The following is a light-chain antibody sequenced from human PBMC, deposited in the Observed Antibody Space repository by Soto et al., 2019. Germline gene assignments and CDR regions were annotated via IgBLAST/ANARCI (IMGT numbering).Light chain of an antibody. J-gene: IGLJ1*01. CDR2: GVS. V-gene: IGLV2-14*01. CDR3: SSYTSSSTLHYV. CDR1: SSDVGGYNY. Sequence: QSVLTQPASVSGSPGQSITISCTGTSSDVGGYNYVSWYQQHPGKAPKPMIYGVSNRPSGVSNRFSGSKSGNTASLTISGLQAEDEADYYCSSYTSSSTLHYVFGTGTKVTVL.